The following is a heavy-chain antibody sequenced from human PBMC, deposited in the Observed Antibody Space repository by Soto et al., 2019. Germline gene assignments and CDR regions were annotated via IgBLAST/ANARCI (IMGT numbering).Heavy chain of an antibody. CDR2: IYPGDSDT. J-gene: IGHJ6*01. CDR3: ARNLHEGYNYGMDV. V-gene: IGHV5-51*01. Sequence: XESLKISWKGSGYSFTSYWLVWVRQMPGKGLEWMGIIYPGDSDTRYSPSFQGQVTISADKSINTAYLQWRSLKASDTAMYYCARNLHEGYNYGMDVWGQGTTVTVSS. CDR1: GYSFTSYW.